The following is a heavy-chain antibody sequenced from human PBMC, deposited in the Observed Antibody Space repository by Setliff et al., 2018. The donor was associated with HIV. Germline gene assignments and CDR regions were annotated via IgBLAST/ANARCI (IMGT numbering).Heavy chain of an antibody. D-gene: IGHD5-12*01. V-gene: IGHV4-31*03. J-gene: IGHJ4*02. CDR1: GDSISSGGYY. CDR3: ASGRGAKGGYDYFGS. Sequence: SETLSLTCTVSGDSISSGGYYWSWIRQLPGKGLEWIGYIYYSGATYYNPSLKNRVTISLDTSKSQFSLKLTSVTAADTALYYCASGRGAKGGYDYFGSWGQGTLV. CDR2: IYYSGAT.